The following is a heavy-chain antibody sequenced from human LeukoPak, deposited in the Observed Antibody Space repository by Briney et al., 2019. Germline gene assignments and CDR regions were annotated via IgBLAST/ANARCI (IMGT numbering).Heavy chain of an antibody. CDR1: GFTVSYNY. CDR2: IHSSGNT. J-gene: IGHJ4*02. D-gene: IGHD7-27*01. Sequence: GGSLRLSCAASGFTVSYNYMSWVRQAPGKGLEWVSIIHSSGNTYYADSVKGRFTISRDNSKSMLYLQMNSLRAEDTAVYYCARGTAWGHQDHWGQGTLVTVSS. CDR3: ARGTAWGHQDH. V-gene: IGHV3-66*01.